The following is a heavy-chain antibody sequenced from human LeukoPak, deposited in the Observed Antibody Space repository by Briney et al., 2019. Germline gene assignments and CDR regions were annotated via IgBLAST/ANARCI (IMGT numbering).Heavy chain of an antibody. CDR1: GGSISSSSYY. D-gene: IGHD1-26*01. CDR3: ASSRYSGSYYMSVDY. Sequence: SETLSLTCTVSGGSISSSSYYWGWIRQPPGKGLEWIGYIYYSGSTNYNPSLKSRVTISVDTSKNQFSLKLSSVTAADTAVYYCASSRYSGSYYMSVDYWGQGTLVTVSS. V-gene: IGHV4-39*07. J-gene: IGHJ4*02. CDR2: IYYSGST.